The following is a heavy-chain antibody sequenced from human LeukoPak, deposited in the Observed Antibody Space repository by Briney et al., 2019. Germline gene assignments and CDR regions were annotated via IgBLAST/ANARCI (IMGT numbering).Heavy chain of an antibody. CDR2: IYTSGST. J-gene: IGHJ6*03. CDR1: GGSISSYY. V-gene: IGHV4-4*07. D-gene: IGHD6-6*01. CDR3: ARVPRYSSSSRYYYYMDV. Sequence: KPSETLSLTCTVSGGSISSYYWSWIRQPAGKGLEWIWRIYTSGSTNYNPSLKSRVTMSVDTSKNQFSLKLSSVTAADTAVYYCARVPRYSSSSRYYYYMDVWGKGTTVTVSS.